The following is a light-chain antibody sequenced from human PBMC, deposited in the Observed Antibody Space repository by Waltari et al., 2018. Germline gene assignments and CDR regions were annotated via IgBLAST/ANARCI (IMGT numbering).Light chain of an antibody. Sequence: QSALTQPPSASGSPGQSVAISCTGTSSDIGRYALVSWYQQHPGKAPKLIISAVNKRPSGVPDRFSGAKSGNTASLTVSGLQAEDEADYYCSSHGGSDKFYVFGTGTKVTVL. V-gene: IGLV2-8*01. CDR3: SSHGGSDKFYV. CDR2: AVN. CDR1: SSDIGRYAL. J-gene: IGLJ1*01.